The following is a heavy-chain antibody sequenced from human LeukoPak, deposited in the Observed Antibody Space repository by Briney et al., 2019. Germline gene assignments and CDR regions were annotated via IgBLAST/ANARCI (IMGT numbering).Heavy chain of an antibody. V-gene: IGHV3-30*04. D-gene: IGHD6-6*01. CDR1: GFTFSSYA. Sequence: GGSLRLSCAASGFTFSSYAMHWVRQAPGKGLEWVAVISYDGSNKYYADSVKGRFTISRDNSKNSLYLQMNSLRAEDTAVYYCARDSKSIAARPVDYWGQGTLVTVSS. CDR2: ISYDGSNK. J-gene: IGHJ4*02. CDR3: ARDSKSIAARPVDY.